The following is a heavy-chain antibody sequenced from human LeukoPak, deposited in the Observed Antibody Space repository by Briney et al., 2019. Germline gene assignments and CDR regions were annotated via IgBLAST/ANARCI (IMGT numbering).Heavy chain of an antibody. J-gene: IGHJ4*02. CDR1: GGSFSAYY. Sequence: SETLSLTCAVYGGSFSAYYWSWIRQPPGKGLEWIGEINHSGSTNSNPSLKSRVTISLDTSKNQFSLKLSSVTAADTAVYYCARGDYGLFDYWGQGTLVTVSS. V-gene: IGHV4-34*01. CDR3: ARGDYGLFDY. CDR2: INHSGST. D-gene: IGHD4-17*01.